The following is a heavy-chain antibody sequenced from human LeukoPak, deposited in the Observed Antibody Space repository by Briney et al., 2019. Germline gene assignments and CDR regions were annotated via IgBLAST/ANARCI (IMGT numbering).Heavy chain of an antibody. CDR2: IIPIFGTA. D-gene: IGHD6-13*01. Sequence: SVKVSCKASGGTFSSYAISWVRQAPGQGLEWMGGIIPIFGTANYAQKLQGRVTMTTDTSTSTAYMELRSLRSDDTAVYYCARGLRNSAAAGPAGGDYWGQGTLVTVSS. CDR1: GGTFSSYA. J-gene: IGHJ4*02. CDR3: ARGLRNSAAAGPAGGDY. V-gene: IGHV1-69*05.